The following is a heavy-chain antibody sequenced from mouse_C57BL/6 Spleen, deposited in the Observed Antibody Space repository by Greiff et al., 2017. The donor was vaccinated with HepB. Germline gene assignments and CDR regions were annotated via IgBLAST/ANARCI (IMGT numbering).Heavy chain of an antibody. D-gene: IGHD2-14*01. Sequence: VKLQQPGAELVKPGASVKLSCKASGYTFTSYWMHWVKQRPGQGLEWIGMIHPHSGSTNYNEKFKSKSTLTVDKSSSTAYMQLSRLTSEESAVYCWERRGVRLWYVDVWGTGTTVTVSS. CDR2: IHPHSGST. J-gene: IGHJ1*03. CDR1: GYTFTSYW. CDR3: ERRGVRLWYVDV. V-gene: IGHV1-64*01.